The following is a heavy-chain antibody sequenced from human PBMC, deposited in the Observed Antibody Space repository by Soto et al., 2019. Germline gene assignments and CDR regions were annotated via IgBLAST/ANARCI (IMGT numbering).Heavy chain of an antibody. V-gene: IGHV3-21*01. CDR3: TRDASRDSSARGWFDP. D-gene: IGHD6-13*01. Sequence: GGSLRLSCAASGFTFRSFTMNWVRQAPGKGLEWVSTTSSNSAYIYYTDALRGRFTISRDNAKNSLHLQMNSLRAEDTAVYYCTRDASRDSSARGWFDPWGPGTLVTVSS. J-gene: IGHJ5*02. CDR2: TSSNSAYI. CDR1: GFTFRSFT.